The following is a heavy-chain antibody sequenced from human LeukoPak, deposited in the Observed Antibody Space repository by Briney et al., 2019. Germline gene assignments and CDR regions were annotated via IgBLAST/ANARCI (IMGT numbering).Heavy chain of an antibody. CDR2: ISGSGGST. V-gene: IGHV3-23*01. J-gene: IGHJ4*02. Sequence: PGGSLRLSCAASGFTFSSYAITWVRQAPGKGLEWVSAISGSGGSTYYADSVKGRFTISRDNSKNRLYLQMNSLRAEDTAVYYCAKDRYCSGGSCPDYWGQGTLVTVSS. CDR3: AKDRYCSGGSCPDY. D-gene: IGHD2-15*01. CDR1: GFTFSSYA.